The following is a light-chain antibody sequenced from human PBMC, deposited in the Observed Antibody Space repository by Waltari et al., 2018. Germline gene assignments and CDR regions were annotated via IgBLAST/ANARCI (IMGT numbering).Light chain of an antibody. J-gene: IGKJ1*01. CDR3: MQGTHWPWT. V-gene: IGKV2-30*02. CDR2: RVS. CDR1: QSLVHSDGNTY. Sequence: VVMTQSPLSLPVPLAQPSSISCRYSQSLVHSDGNTYLNWFQQRPGQSPRRLFDRVSNRDSGVPDRFSGSGSGTDFTLKITRVEAEDVGVYYCMQGTHWPWTFGQGTKVEIK.